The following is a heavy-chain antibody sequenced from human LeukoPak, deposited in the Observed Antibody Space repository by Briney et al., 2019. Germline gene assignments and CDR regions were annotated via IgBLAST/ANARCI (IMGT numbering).Heavy chain of an antibody. CDR3: ARPASRGSWYDVFDY. V-gene: IGHV3-21*01. CDR1: GFTFSSYS. Sequence: GGSLRLSCAASGFTFSSYSMNWVRQAPGKGLEWVSSISSSSSYIYYADSVKGRFTISRDNAKNSLYLQMNSLRAEYTAVYYCARPASRGSWYDVFDYWGQGTLVTVSS. D-gene: IGHD6-13*01. CDR2: ISSSSSYI. J-gene: IGHJ4*02.